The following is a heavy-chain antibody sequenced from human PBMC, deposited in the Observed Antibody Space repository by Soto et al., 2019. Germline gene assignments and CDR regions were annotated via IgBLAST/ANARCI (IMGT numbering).Heavy chain of an antibody. CDR3: ARPPYPGCINAVCYPLDY. J-gene: IGHJ4*02. V-gene: IGHV1-46*01. CDR1: GYTFTSYY. D-gene: IGHD2-8*01. CDR2: INPSGGST. Sequence: QVQLVQSGAEVKKPGASVKISCKASGYTFTSYYMHWVRQAPGQGLEWMGIINPSGGSTNYAQKLQGIVAMTRDPSTSTVYMELNSLRSEDTAVYYCARPPYPGCINAVCYPLDYWGQGTLVTVSS.